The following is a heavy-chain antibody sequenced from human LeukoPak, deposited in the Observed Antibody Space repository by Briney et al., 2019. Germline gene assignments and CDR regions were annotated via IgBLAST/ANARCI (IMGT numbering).Heavy chain of an antibody. Sequence: SETLSLTCTVSGYSISSGYYWGWIRQPPGKGLEWIGRIYTSGSTYYNPSLKSRVTISVDTSKNQFSLKLSSVTAADTAVYYCAREWVCSTSCYVAKNWFDPWGQGTLVTVSS. J-gene: IGHJ5*02. CDR1: GYSISSGYY. CDR2: IYTSGST. CDR3: AREWVCSTSCYVAKNWFDP. D-gene: IGHD2-2*01. V-gene: IGHV4-38-2*02.